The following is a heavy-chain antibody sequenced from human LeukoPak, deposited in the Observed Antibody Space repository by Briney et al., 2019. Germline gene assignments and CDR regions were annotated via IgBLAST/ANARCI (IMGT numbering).Heavy chain of an antibody. CDR3: ARDSAYSSSYDY. V-gene: IGHV4-4*07. D-gene: IGHD6-6*01. Sequence: GRIYTSGSTNYNPSLKSRVTMSVDTSKNQFSLKLSSVTAADTAVYYCARDSAYSSSYDYWGQGTLVTVSS. J-gene: IGHJ4*02. CDR2: IYTSGST.